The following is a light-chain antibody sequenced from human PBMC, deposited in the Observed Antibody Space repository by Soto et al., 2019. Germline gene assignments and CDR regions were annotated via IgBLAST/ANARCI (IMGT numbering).Light chain of an antibody. CDR3: QSYDSTNHGV. V-gene: IGLV6-57*04. CDR1: SGSIASNY. CDR2: EDY. Sequence: NFMLTQPHSVSESPGKTVTISCTRSSGSIASNYVQWYQQRPGSAPTTVIYEDYQRPSGVPDRFSGSIDSSSNSASLTISGLRTEDEADYYCQSYDSTNHGVFGGGTKLTVL. J-gene: IGLJ3*02.